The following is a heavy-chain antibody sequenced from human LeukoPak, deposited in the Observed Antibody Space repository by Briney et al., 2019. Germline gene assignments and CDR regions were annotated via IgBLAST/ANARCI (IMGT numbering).Heavy chain of an antibody. CDR2: ISGSGGST. CDR1: GVTFSSYT. V-gene: IGHV3-23*01. CDR3: AKASKVRYYYYYYMAV. D-gene: IGHD1-1*01. Sequence: GGSLRLSCAASGVTFSSYTMGWVRQAPGRGLEWVGAISGSGGSTYYAAYVKRPFTISRANSKNTLSLQMHSLRAEDTAVYYCAKASKVRYYYYYYMAVWGKGTTVTVSS. J-gene: IGHJ6*03.